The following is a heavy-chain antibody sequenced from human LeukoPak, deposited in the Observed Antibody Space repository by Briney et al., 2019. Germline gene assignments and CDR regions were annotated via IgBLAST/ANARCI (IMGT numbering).Heavy chain of an antibody. CDR3: ARAEFCAGGDCYSFDY. V-gene: IGHV4-59*12. J-gene: IGHJ4*02. D-gene: IGHD2-21*02. CDR2: IYYSGST. CDR1: GGSISSYY. Sequence: SETLSLTCTASGGSISSYYWSWIRQPPGKGLEWIGYIYYSGSTNYNPSLKSRVTISVDTSKNQFSLKLSSVTAADTAVYYCARAEFCAGGDCYSFDYWGQGTLVTVSS.